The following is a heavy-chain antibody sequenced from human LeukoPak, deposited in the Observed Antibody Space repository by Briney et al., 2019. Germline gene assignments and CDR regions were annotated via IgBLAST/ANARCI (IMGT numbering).Heavy chain of an antibody. D-gene: IGHD3-10*01. J-gene: IGHJ4*02. CDR2: INPSGGST. CDR3: ARDRYPNYGSGSYYEFDY. CDR1: GYTFTSYY. V-gene: IGHV1-46*01. Sequence: ASVKVSCKASGYTFTSYYMHWVRQAPGQGLEWMGIINPSGGSTSYAQKFQGRVTMTRDMSTSTVYMELSSLRSEDTAAYYCARDRYPNYGSGSYYEFDYWGQGTLVTVSS.